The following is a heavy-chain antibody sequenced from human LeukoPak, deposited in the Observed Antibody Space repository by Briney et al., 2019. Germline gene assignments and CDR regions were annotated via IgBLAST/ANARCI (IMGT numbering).Heavy chain of an antibody. J-gene: IGHJ6*02. D-gene: IGHD6-19*01. V-gene: IGHV1-46*01. CDR1: GYTLTSYY. CDR2: INPSGGST. Sequence: ASVKVSCKASGYTLTSYYMHWVRQAPGQGLEWMGIINPSGGSTSYAQKFQGRVTMTRDTSTSTVYMELSSLRSEDTAVYYCARNGWYSYYYYGMDVWGQGTTVTVSS. CDR3: ARNGWYSYYYYGMDV.